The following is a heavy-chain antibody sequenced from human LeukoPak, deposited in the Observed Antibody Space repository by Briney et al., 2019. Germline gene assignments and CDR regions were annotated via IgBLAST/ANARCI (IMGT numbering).Heavy chain of an antibody. V-gene: IGHV3-66*01. CDR1: GFTVSSNY. CDR2: IYSGGST. Sequence: PGGSLRLSCAASGFTVSSNYVSWVRQAPGKGLEWVSVIYSGGSTYYADSVKGRFTISRDNSKNTLYLQMNSLRAEDTAVYYCARDLIAVAGTGAFDIWGQGTMVTVSS. J-gene: IGHJ3*02. D-gene: IGHD6-19*01. CDR3: ARDLIAVAGTGAFDI.